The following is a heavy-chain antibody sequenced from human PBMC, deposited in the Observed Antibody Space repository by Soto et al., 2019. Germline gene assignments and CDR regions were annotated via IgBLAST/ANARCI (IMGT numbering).Heavy chain of an antibody. D-gene: IGHD6-19*01. V-gene: IGHV4-31*03. CDR1: GGSISSGGYY. Sequence: PSETLSLTCTVSGGSISSGGYYWSWIRQHPGKGLEWIGYIYYSESTYYNPSLKSRVTISVDTSKNQFSLKLSSVTAADTAVYYCASGYSSGWYNWFDPWGQGTLVTVSS. CDR2: IYYSEST. J-gene: IGHJ5*02. CDR3: ASGYSSGWYNWFDP.